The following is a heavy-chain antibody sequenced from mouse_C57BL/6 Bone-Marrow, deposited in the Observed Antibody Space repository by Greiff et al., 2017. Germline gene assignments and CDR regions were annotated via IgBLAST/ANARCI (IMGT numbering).Heavy chain of an antibody. J-gene: IGHJ3*01. V-gene: IGHV1-4*01. CDR2: INPSSGYT. Sequence: VQLQESGAELARPGASVKMPCKASGYTFTSYTMHWVKQRPGQGLEWIGYINPSSGYTKYNQKFKDKATLTADKSSSTAYMQLSSLTSEDSAVYYCARLPFYYYGSSEGFAYWGQGTLVTVSA. CDR1: GYTFTSYT. CDR3: ARLPFYYYGSSEGFAY. D-gene: IGHD1-1*01.